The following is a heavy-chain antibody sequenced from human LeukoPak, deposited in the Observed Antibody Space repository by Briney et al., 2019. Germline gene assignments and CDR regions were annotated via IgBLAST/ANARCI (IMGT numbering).Heavy chain of an antibody. Sequence: GGSLRLSCAASGFTFGTYTMNWIRQAPGEGLEWVAGIYGNGYEAFYADSVNGRFTISRDNSKNTLYLQMNSLRAEDTAVYYCARYDSSGYFDYWGQGTLVTVSS. V-gene: IGHV3-23*05. CDR1: GFTFGTYT. D-gene: IGHD3-22*01. J-gene: IGHJ4*02. CDR3: ARYDSSGYFDY. CDR2: IYGNGYEA.